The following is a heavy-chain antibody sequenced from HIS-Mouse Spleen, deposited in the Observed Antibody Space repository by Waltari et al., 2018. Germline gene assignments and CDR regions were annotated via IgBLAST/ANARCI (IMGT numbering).Heavy chain of an antibody. CDR2: IYYSGST. D-gene: IGHD7-27*01. J-gene: IGHJ2*01. CDR1: GGSLSSSSSY. V-gene: IGHV4-39*07. Sequence: QLQLQESGPGLVKPSETLSLPCPVSGGSLSSSSSYWGWIRQPPGKGLEWIGSIYYSGSTYYNPSLKSRVTISVDTSKNQFSLKLSSVTAADTAVYYCARSRTGGWYFDLWGRGTLVTVSS. CDR3: ARSRTGGWYFDL.